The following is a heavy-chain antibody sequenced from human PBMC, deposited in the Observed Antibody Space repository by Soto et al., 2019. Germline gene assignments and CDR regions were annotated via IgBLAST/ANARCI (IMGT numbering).Heavy chain of an antibody. J-gene: IGHJ6*01. Sequence: GGSLRLSCAASGFTFSSYGMHWVRQAPGKGLEWVGFISFDGSKKHYADSVEGRFTISRDNSKSTMYLEMNSLRPEDTAVYYCTKVDVWGPGTAVTVSS. CDR1: GFTFSSYG. V-gene: IGHV3-30*18. CDR2: ISFDGSKK. CDR3: TKVDV.